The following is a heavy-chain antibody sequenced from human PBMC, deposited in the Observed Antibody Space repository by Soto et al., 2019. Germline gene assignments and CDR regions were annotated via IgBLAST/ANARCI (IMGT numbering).Heavy chain of an antibody. CDR1: GYTFTSYD. CDR3: AREVEFYGDYGY. J-gene: IGHJ4*02. CDR2: MNPNSGNT. V-gene: IGHV1-8*01. Sequence: QVQLVQSGAEVKKPGASVKVSCKASGYTFTSYDINWVRQTTGQGLEWMGWMNPNSGNTGYAQKFQGRVTMTRNTSISTAYMELSSLRSEDTAVYYCAREVEFYGDYGYWGQGTLVTVSS. D-gene: IGHD4-17*01.